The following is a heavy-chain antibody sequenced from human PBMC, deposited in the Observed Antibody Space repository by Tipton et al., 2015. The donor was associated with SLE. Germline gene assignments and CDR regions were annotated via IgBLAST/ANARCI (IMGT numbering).Heavy chain of an antibody. CDR1: GGSITRSNFY. CDR2: IFYSGGT. D-gene: IGHD5-12*01. J-gene: IGHJ4*02. CDR3: ARGIGYADFHS. Sequence: TLSLTCTVSGGSITRSNFYWAWIRQPTGKGLAWVGSIFYSGGTYYNTSLESRVTISVDTSRKQFSLRLSSVTVADTAVYYCARGIGYADFHSWGQGTLVKVFS. V-gene: IGHV4-39*07.